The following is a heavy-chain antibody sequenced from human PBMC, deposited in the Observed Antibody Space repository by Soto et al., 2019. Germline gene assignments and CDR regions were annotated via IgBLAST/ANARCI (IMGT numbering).Heavy chain of an antibody. J-gene: IGHJ3*02. CDR2: ISAYNGNT. V-gene: IGHV1-18*01. Sequence: ASVKVSCETSGDTFTNFGLSWVRQAPGQGLEWMGWISAYNGNTNYAQNFQGRVTMTTDTSTSTAYMDLRSLRSDDTAVYYCARDRDRDAFDIWGQGTMVTVSS. CDR1: GDTFTNFG. CDR3: ARDRDRDAFDI. D-gene: IGHD3-10*01.